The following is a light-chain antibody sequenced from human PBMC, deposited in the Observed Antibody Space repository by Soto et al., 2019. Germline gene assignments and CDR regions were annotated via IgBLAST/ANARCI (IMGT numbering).Light chain of an antibody. CDR1: SSDVGSYNL. V-gene: IGLV2-23*01. CDR2: EGS. J-gene: IGLJ2*01. Sequence: QSALTQPASVSGSPGQSITISCTGTSSDVGSYNLVSWYQQHPGKAPKLRIYEGSKRPSGVSNRFSGSKSGNTASLTISGLQAEDEAEYYCCSYAGSSTVVFGGGTKLTVL. CDR3: CSYAGSSTVV.